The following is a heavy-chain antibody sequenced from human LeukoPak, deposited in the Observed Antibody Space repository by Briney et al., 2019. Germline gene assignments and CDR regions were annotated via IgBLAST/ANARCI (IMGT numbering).Heavy chain of an antibody. CDR2: ISGSGETT. J-gene: IGHJ4*02. D-gene: IGHD4-17*01. V-gene: IGHV3-23*01. CDR1: GFTFSSYA. CDR3: ARGPYDYGEYIDY. Sequence: GGSLRLSCAASGFTFSSYAMSWVRQAPGKGLEWVSAISGSGETTYYADSVKGRFTISRDNAKNSLYLQLNSLRAEDTAVYYCARGPYDYGEYIDYWGQGTLVTVSS.